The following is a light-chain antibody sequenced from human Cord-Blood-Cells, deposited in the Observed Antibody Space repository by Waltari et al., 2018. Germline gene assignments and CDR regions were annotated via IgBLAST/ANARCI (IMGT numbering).Light chain of an antibody. CDR2: DVS. CDR1: SSDVGGHNY. V-gene: IGLV2-11*01. Sequence: QSALTQPRSVSGSPGQSVTISCTGTSSDVGGHNYVSWYPQHPGKAPKLMIYDVSKRPSGVPDRFSGSKSGNTASLTISGLQAEDEADYYCCSYAGSYTWVFGGGTKLTVL. J-gene: IGLJ3*02. CDR3: CSYAGSYTWV.